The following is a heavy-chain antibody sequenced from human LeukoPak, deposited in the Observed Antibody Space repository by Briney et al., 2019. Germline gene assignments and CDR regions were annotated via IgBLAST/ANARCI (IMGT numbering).Heavy chain of an antibody. CDR3: ARTYYGSGSPLSY. Sequence: GESLKISCKGSGYSFTTYWIGWVRQMPGKGLEWMGRIDPSDSYTNYSPSFQGHVTISADKSISTAYLQWSSLKASDTAMYFCARTYYGSGSPLSYWGQGTLVTVSS. CDR1: GYSFTTYW. J-gene: IGHJ4*02. D-gene: IGHD3-10*01. V-gene: IGHV5-10-1*01. CDR2: IDPSDSYT.